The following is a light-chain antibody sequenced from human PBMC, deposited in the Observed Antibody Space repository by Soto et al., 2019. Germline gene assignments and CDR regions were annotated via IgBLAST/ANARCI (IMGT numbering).Light chain of an antibody. CDR2: DAS. Sequence: DIQMTQSPSSLSPSVGDRVTITCQASQDISTYLNWYQQKPGKAPKLLIYDASNLETGVPSRFSGSGSGTDFTFTISSLQPEDIATYYCQQFEDFPRAIIFGQGTRLEIK. J-gene: IGKJ5*01. V-gene: IGKV1-33*01. CDR3: QQFEDFPRAII. CDR1: QDISTY.